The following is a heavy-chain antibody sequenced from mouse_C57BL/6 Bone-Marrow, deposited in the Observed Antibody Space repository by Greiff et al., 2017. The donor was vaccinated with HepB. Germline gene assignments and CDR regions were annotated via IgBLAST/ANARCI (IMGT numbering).Heavy chain of an antibody. CDR2: INPNNGGT. V-gene: IGHV1-18*01. CDR1: GYTFTDYN. J-gene: IGHJ1*03. Sequence: VHVKQSGPELVKPGASVKIPCKASGYTFTDYNMDWVKQSHGKSLEWIGDINPNNGGTNYNQKFKGKATLTVDKSSSTAYMELRSLTSEDTAVYYGARYLFYYGSSYGGYFDVWGTGTTVTVSS. CDR3: ARYLFYYGSSYGGYFDV. D-gene: IGHD1-1*01.